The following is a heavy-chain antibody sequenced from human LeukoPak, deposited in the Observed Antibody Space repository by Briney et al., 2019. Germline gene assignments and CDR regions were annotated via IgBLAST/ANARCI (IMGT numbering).Heavy chain of an antibody. V-gene: IGHV3-9*03. Sequence: PGRSLRLSCAASGFTFDDYAMHWVRQAPGKGLEWVSGISWNSGSIGYADSVKGRFTISRDNAKNSLYLQMNSLRAEDMALYYCAKGTTGDDAFDIWGQGTMVTVSS. CDR3: AKGTTGDDAFDI. J-gene: IGHJ3*02. CDR1: GFTFDDYA. CDR2: ISWNSGSI. D-gene: IGHD4-17*01.